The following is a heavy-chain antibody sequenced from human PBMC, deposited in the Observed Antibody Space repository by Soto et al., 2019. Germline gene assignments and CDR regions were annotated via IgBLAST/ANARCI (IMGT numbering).Heavy chain of an antibody. V-gene: IGHV3-30-3*01. Sequence: PGGSLRLSCAASVFSFTTYAMHWVRQAPGKGLEWVAVISDDGSIKYYADSVKGRFTISRDNSKNTFYLQMNSLRGDDTALYYCARAIETAMDPCDYWGQGALVTVSS. J-gene: IGHJ4*02. CDR2: ISDDGSIK. CDR3: ARAIETAMDPCDY. D-gene: IGHD5-18*01. CDR1: VFSFTTYA.